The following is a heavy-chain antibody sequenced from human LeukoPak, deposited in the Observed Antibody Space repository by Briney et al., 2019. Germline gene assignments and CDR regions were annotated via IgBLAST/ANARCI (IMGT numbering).Heavy chain of an antibody. CDR2: LYYSGGT. D-gene: IGHD6-19*01. V-gene: IGHV4-59*08. J-gene: IGHJ4*02. CDR3: ARLESSYGRYDFDY. Sequence: PSETLSLTCTVSGASIGSSYWSWIRQPPGKGLEWIGYLYYSGGTNYNPSLRSRVSISVDTSKSQFSLKLSSVTAADTAVYYCARLESSYGRYDFDYWGRGTLVTVSS. CDR1: GASIGSSY.